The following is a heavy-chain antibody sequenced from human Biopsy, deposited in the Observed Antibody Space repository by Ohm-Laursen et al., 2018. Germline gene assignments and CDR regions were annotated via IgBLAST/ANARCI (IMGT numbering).Heavy chain of an antibody. D-gene: IGHD3-22*01. J-gene: IGHJ5*02. V-gene: IGHV1-69*06. CDR1: GGTFSSYI. CDR3: ARHYYDTSGYNWFDP. Sequence: EASVKVSCNASGGTFSSYIFAWVRQAPGQRPEWMGDVMPFFGTAQYAPKLQGRVSMTADKTTYTAYMELTSLTSEDTAVYFCARHYYDTSGYNWFDPWGQGTLVTASS. CDR2: VMPFFGTA.